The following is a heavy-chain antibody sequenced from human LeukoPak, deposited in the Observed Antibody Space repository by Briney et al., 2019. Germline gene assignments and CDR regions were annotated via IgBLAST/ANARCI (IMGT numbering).Heavy chain of an antibody. CDR1: GYTFTSYA. Sequence: ASVKVSCKASGYTFTSYAMNWVRQAPGQGLEWMGWINTNTGNPMYAQGFTGRFVFSLDTSVSTAYLQISSLEAEDTAIYYCAREAYGSGSYHFDYWGQGTLVTVSP. CDR3: AREAYGSGSYHFDY. J-gene: IGHJ4*02. D-gene: IGHD3-10*01. V-gene: IGHV7-4-1*02. CDR2: INTNTGNP.